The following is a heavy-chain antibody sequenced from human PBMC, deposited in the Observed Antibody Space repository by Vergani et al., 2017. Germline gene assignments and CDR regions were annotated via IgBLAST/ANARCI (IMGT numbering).Heavy chain of an antibody. D-gene: IGHD7-27*01. CDR2: LCPSGST. CDR3: ATGAGPFDI. V-gene: IGHV4-4*07. J-gene: IGHJ4*02. Sequence: QLQLQESGSGLVKPSQTLSLTCSASGAPISYWCWSWLRQPAGKGLEWIGRLCPSGSTNYKPSLKSRVTMSIDTSKNQFSLKLTSVTAADTAVYYCATGAGPFDIWGQGTLVTVSS. CDR1: GAPISYWC.